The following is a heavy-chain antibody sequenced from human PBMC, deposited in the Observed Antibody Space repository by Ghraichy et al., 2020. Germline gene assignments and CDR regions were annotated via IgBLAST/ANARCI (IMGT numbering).Heavy chain of an antibody. Sequence: SETLSLTCTVSGGSISSSSYYWGWIRQPPGKGLEWIGSIYYSGSTYYNPSLKSRVTISVDTSKNQFSLKLSSVTAADTAVYYCARLREYYYDSSGYYSWYLDYWGQGTLVTVSS. CDR2: IYYSGST. V-gene: IGHV4-39*01. CDR1: GGSISSSSYY. D-gene: IGHD3-22*01. CDR3: ARLREYYYDSSGYYSWYLDY. J-gene: IGHJ4*02.